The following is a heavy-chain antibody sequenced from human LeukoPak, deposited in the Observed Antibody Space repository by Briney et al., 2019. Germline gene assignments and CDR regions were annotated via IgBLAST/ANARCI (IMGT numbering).Heavy chain of an antibody. D-gene: IGHD3-10*01. CDR2: IDTNTGDP. CDR1: GYMFTSFG. CDR3: ARVADRGY. V-gene: IGHV7-4-1*02. J-gene: IGHJ4*02. Sequence: ASVKVSCKASGYMFTSFGMNWVRQAPGQGLEWMGRIDTNTGDPTYAQGFTGRFVFSLDTSVNTAYLEITRLKAEDTAIYYCARVADRGYWGQGTLVTVPS.